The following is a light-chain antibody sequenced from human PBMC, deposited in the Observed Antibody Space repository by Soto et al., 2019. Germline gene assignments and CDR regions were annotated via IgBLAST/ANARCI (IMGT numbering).Light chain of an antibody. J-gene: IGLJ3*02. CDR2: NNN. Sequence: QSVLTQPPSASGPPGQTVTISCSGSSSNIGSEYVYWYQQFPGTAPRLLIYNNNRRPSGVPDRFSGSKSGTPASLSISGLRVEDEADYYCAAWDDSVTGVFGGGTKVTV. CDR3: AAWDDSVTGV. V-gene: IGLV1-47*01. CDR1: SSNIGSEY.